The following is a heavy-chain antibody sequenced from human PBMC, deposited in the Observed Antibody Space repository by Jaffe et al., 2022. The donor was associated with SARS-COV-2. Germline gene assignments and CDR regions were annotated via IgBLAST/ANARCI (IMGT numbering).Heavy chain of an antibody. CDR2: IRSKAYGGTT. D-gene: IGHD1-26*01. Sequence: EVQLVESGGGLVKPGRSLRLSCTASGFTFGDYAMSWFRQAPGKGLEWVGFIRSKAYGGTTEYAASVKGRFTISRDDSKSIAYLQMNSLKTEDTAVYYCTRDTLMGATMIDDYGMDVWGQGTTVTVSS. J-gene: IGHJ6*02. CDR1: GFTFGDYA. V-gene: IGHV3-49*05. CDR3: TRDTLMGATMIDDYGMDV.